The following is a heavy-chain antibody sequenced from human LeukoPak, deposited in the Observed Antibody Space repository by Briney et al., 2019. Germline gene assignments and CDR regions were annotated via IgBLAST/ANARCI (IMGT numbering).Heavy chain of an antibody. CDR2: IRWNSGRS. D-gene: IGHD3-22*01. CDR3: AKWTSYYYDSSGYFDY. CDR1: GFMFDDHA. V-gene: IGHV3-9*01. Sequence: GGSLRLSCAASGFMFDDHAMHWVRQAPGKGLGWVSGIRWNSGRSGYADSVKGRFTISRDNAKNSLYLQMNSLRAEDTALYYCAKWTSYYYDSSGYFDYWGQGTLVTVSS. J-gene: IGHJ4*02.